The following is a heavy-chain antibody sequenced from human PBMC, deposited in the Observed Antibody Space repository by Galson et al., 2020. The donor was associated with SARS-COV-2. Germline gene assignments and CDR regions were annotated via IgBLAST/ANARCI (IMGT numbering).Heavy chain of an antibody. CDR2: IKSKTDGGTT. Sequence: GESLKISCAASGFTFSNAWMSWVRQAPGKGLEWVGRIKSKTDGGTTDYAAPVKGRFTISRDDSKNTLYPQMNSLKTEDTAVYYCTTDSMRRYYDILTGYYYLDYWGQGTLVTVSS. D-gene: IGHD3-9*01. V-gene: IGHV3-15*01. CDR3: TTDSMRRYYDILTGYYYLDY. CDR1: GFTFSNAW. J-gene: IGHJ4*02.